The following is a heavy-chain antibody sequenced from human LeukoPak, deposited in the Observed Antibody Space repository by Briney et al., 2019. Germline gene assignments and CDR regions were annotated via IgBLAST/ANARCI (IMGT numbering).Heavy chain of an antibody. CDR1: GFTFDDYT. Sequence: GGSLRLSCAASGFTFDDYTMHWVRQAPGKGLEWVSLISWDGGSTYYADSVKGRFTISRDNSKNTLYLQMNSLRAEDTAVYYCASPRGYSYGSYFDYWGQGTLVTVSS. D-gene: IGHD5-18*01. CDR3: ASPRGYSYGSYFDY. CDR2: ISWDGGST. V-gene: IGHV3-43*01. J-gene: IGHJ4*02.